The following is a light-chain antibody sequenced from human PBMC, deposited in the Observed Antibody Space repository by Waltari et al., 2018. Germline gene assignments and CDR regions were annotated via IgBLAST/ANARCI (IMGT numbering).Light chain of an antibody. V-gene: IGLV2-23*01. CDR2: EGN. CDR3: CSFAGRNVYV. CDR1: GSDVGPYNL. Sequence: QSALTQPASVSGSPGQSITISCTGTGSDVGPYNLVSWYQQLPGKVPKLLIYEGNKRPFGVSGRGSGSKSGNTASLTISGLQAEDEGDYYCCSFAGRNVYVFGTGTKVTVL. J-gene: IGLJ1*01.